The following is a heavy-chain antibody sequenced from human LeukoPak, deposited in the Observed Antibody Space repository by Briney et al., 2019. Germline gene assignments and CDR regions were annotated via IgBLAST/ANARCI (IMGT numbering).Heavy chain of an antibody. D-gene: IGHD4-11*01. CDR1: GGSFSGYY. J-gene: IGHJ6*03. Sequence: SETLSVTCAVNGGSFSGYYWSWIRQPPGKGLEWIGEINHSGNTNYNPSLKSRVTVSVDTSKNQFSLKLSSVTAADTAVYYCARGSITVTDYYYYMDVWGKGTTVTVSS. V-gene: IGHV4-34*01. CDR3: ARGSITVTDYYYYMDV. CDR2: INHSGNT.